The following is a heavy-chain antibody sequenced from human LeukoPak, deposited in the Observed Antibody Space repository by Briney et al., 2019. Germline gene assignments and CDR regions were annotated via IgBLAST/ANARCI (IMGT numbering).Heavy chain of an antibody. CDR3: ARDPAPHSAHLPHFDY. D-gene: IGHD5-18*01. CDR1: GFAFGGYT. CDR2: ISDNSGYI. Sequence: PGGSLRLSCAASGFAFGGYTMTWVRQAPGKGLEWVSSISDNSGYIYHADSLQGRFTTSRDNAKNSLFLQMSSLRADDTAVYYCARDPAPHSAHLPHFDYWGQGTLVTVSS. V-gene: IGHV3-21*01. J-gene: IGHJ4*02.